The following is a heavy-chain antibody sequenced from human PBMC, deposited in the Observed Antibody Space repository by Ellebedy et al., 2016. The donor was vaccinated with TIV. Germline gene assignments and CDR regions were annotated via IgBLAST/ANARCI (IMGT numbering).Heavy chain of an antibody. J-gene: IGHJ4*02. CDR2: IVHFFCTP. CDR3: AWGRSPLEE. CDR1: GGTFSHYG. D-gene: IGHD3-16*01. Sequence: AASVTVSCKASGGTFSHYGIIWVRPAPGQGPAWMGGIVHFFCTPNHAQKFQGRVTITADESTSTAYMELTSLRSEDTAVYYCAWGRSPLEEWGQGTLVTVSS. V-gene: IGHV1-69*13.